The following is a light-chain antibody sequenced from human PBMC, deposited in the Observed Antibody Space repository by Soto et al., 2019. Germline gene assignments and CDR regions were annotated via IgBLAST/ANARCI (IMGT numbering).Light chain of an antibody. J-gene: IGLJ1*01. CDR1: SSDVGGYNY. CDR3: CSYGGGFYV. Sequence: QSALTQPRSVSGSPGQSVTISCTGTSSDVGGYNYVSWYQQYPGKAPKLMIYDVNKRPSGVPDRFSGSKSGNTASLTISGLQAEDEADYYCCSYGGGFYVFGIGTKLTVL. CDR2: DVN. V-gene: IGLV2-11*01.